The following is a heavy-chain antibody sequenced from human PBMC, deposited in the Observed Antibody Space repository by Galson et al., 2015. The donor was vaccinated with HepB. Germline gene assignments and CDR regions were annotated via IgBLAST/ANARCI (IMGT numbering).Heavy chain of an antibody. J-gene: IGHJ4*02. CDR3: AKPSYSSGWYVFGPDY. CDR1: GFAFSSYG. Sequence: SLRLSCAASGFAFSSYGMHWVRQAPGKGLEWVAVISYDGSNKYYADSVKGRFTISRDNSKNTLYLQMNSLRAGDTAVYYCAKPSYSSGWYVFGPDYWGQGTLVTVSS. CDR2: ISYDGSNK. V-gene: IGHV3-30*18. D-gene: IGHD6-19*01.